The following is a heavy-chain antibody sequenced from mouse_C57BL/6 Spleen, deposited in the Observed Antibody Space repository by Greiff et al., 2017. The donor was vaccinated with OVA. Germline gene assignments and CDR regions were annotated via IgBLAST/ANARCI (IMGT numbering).Heavy chain of an antibody. D-gene: IGHD2-3*01. CDR3: ARSGDGSYYFDY. CDR1: GYTFTDYY. V-gene: IGHV1-26*01. J-gene: IGHJ2*01. Sequence: VQLQQSGPELVKPGASVKISCKASGYTFTDYYMNWVKQSHGKSLEWIGDINPNNGGTSYNQKFKGKATLTVDKSSSTAYMELRSLTSEDSAVYYCARSGDGSYYFDYWGQGTTLTVSS. CDR2: INPNNGGT.